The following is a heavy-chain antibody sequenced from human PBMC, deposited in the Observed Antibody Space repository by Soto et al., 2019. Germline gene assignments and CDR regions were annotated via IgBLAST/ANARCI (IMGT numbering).Heavy chain of an antibody. CDR1: GFTFSSYG. D-gene: IGHD3-22*01. Sequence: QVRLVESGGGVVQPGRSLRLSCAASGFTFSSYGMHWVRQAPGKGLEWVAVIWYDGSNKYYADSVKGRFTISRDNSKNTLYLQMNSLRAEDTAVYYCARGGYYYDSSGYYFDYWGQGTLVTVSS. V-gene: IGHV3-33*01. J-gene: IGHJ4*02. CDR2: IWYDGSNK. CDR3: ARGGYYYDSSGYYFDY.